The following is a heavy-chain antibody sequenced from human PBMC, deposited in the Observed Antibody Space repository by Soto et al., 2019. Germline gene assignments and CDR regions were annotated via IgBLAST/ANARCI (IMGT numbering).Heavy chain of an antibody. D-gene: IGHD2-8*01. CDR2: ISGNSGKT. CDR3: AKLGFVLMELYYFHQ. J-gene: IGHJ4*01. Sequence: EVQLLESGGGLVQPGGSLSLSCTASGFTFSSYAMSWVRQAPGKELEWVSTISGNSGKTNYAESVKGRFSNSRDNSKNTVHLQLDSLRAEDTAVYFCAKLGFVLMELYYFHQWGHGTLVTVSS. CDR1: GFTFSSYA. V-gene: IGHV3-23*01.